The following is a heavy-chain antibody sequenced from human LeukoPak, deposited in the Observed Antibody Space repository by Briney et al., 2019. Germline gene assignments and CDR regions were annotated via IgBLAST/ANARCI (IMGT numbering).Heavy chain of an antibody. Sequence: MPSGTLSLTCAVSGGSISSSNWWSWVRQPPGKGLEWIGEIYHSGSTNYNPSLKSRVTISVDKSKNQFSLKLSSVTAADTAVYYCARGRETYYYDSSGYRSDYFDYWGQGTLVTVSS. CDR3: ARGRETYYYDSSGYRSDYFDY. CDR2: IYHSGST. D-gene: IGHD3-22*01. J-gene: IGHJ4*02. CDR1: GGSISSSNW. V-gene: IGHV4-4*02.